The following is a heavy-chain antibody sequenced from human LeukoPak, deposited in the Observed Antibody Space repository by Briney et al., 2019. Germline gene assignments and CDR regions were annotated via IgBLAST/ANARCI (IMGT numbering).Heavy chain of an antibody. CDR2: INHSGST. CDR3: ARGRGIVVVPAASYFDY. CDR1: GGSFSGYY. J-gene: IGHJ4*02. V-gene: IGHV4-34*01. Sequence: PSETLSLTCAVYGGSFSGYYWSWIRQPPGKGLEWIGEINHSGSTNYNPSLESRVTISVDTSKNQFSLKLSSVTAADTAVYYCARGRGIVVVPAASYFDYWGQGTLVTVSS. D-gene: IGHD2-2*01.